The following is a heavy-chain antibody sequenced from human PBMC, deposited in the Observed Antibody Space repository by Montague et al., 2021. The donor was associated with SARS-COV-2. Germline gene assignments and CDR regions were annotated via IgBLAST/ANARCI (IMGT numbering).Heavy chain of an antibody. CDR1: GLSIGSGDY. CDR2: IYHSGTT. Sequence: SETLSLTCTVSGLSIGSGDYWGWIRQPPGKGLEWIGSIYHSGTTXYNPSLQSRLTMSIDTSTNQFSLRLTSVTAADTAVFFCVGEKAGGLRNVFDIWGQGTTVTVSS. CDR3: VGEKAGGLRNVFDI. V-gene: IGHV4-38-2*02. J-gene: IGHJ3*02.